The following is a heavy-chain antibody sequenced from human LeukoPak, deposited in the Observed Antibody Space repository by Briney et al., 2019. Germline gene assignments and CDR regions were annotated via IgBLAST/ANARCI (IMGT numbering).Heavy chain of an antibody. V-gene: IGHV3-49*04. D-gene: IGHD3-22*01. CDR2: IRSKAYGGTT. CDR1: GFTFGDYA. J-gene: IGHJ4*02. CDR3: TRACYYDSSGYYYFFDY. Sequence: GGSLRLSCTASGFTFGDYAMSWVRQAPGKGLEWVGFIRSKAYGGTTEYAASVKGRFTISRDDSKSIAYLQMNSLKTEGTAVYYCTRACYYDSSGYYYFFDYWGQGTLVTVSS.